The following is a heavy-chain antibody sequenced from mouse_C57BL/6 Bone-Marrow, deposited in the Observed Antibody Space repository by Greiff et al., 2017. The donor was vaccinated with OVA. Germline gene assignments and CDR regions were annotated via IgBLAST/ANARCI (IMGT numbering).Heavy chain of an antibody. V-gene: IGHV1-18*01. J-gene: IGHJ1*03. D-gene: IGHD2-3*01. CDR3: ARWLYDGYWYFDV. CDR1: GYTFTDYN. Sequence: VQLQQSGPELVKPGASVKIPCKASGYTFTDYNMDWVKQSHGKSLEWIGDINPNNGGTIYNQKFKGKATLTVDKSSSTAYMELRSLTSEDTAVYYCARWLYDGYWYFDVWGTGTTVTVSS. CDR2: INPNNGGT.